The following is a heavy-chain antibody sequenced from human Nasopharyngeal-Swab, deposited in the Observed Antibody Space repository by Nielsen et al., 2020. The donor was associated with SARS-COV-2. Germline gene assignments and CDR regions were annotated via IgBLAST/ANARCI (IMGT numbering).Heavy chain of an antibody. Sequence: GGSLRLSCAASGFTFSSHWMSWVRQAPGKGLEWVANIKQDGSEKYYVDSVKGRFTTSRDNAKNSLYLQMNSLRAEDTAVYYCARDKDSGYELTPPLYWGQGTLVTVSS. CDR2: IKQDGSEK. CDR1: GFTFSSHW. J-gene: IGHJ4*02. D-gene: IGHD5-12*01. CDR3: ARDKDSGYELTPPLY. V-gene: IGHV3-7*01.